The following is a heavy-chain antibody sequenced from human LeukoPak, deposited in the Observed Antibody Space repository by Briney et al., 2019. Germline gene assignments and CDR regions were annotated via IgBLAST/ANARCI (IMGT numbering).Heavy chain of an antibody. Sequence: SETLSLTCTVSGDSISSSSSYWGWIRQPPGEGLEWIGSIYYSGSTYYNTSLKSRVTISVDTSKNQFSLKLSSVTAADTAVYYCARDVGSTMTYYFDYWGQGTLVTVSS. D-gene: IGHD6-13*01. CDR2: IYYSGST. CDR1: GDSISSSSSY. V-gene: IGHV4-39*07. J-gene: IGHJ4*02. CDR3: ARDVGSTMTYYFDY.